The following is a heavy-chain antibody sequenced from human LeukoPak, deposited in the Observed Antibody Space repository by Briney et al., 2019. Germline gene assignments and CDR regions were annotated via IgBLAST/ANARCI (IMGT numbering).Heavy chain of an antibody. Sequence: PSETLSLTCTVSGGSISSSSYYWGWIRQPPGKGLKWIGSIYYSGSTYYNPSLKSRVTISVDTSKNQFSLKLSSVTAADTAVYYCARDRRLVAAAFDYWGQGTLVTVSS. D-gene: IGHD6-13*01. CDR1: GGSISSSSYY. CDR3: ARDRRLVAAAFDY. J-gene: IGHJ4*02. CDR2: IYYSGST. V-gene: IGHV4-39*07.